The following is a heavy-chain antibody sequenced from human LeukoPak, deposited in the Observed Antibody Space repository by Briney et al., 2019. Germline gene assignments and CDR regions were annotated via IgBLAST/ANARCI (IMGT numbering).Heavy chain of an antibody. CDR2: ITSSGSAI. V-gene: IGHV3-48*03. Sequence: GGSLTLSCETSGCTFSSYEMNWVGQGPGKGLEWVSFITSSGSAIYYADSVRGRFTVSRDNAKNSLTLQMNSLRAEDAAVYFYARMGNLRVGAEDAIDIWGQGTLVSVSS. CDR3: ARMGNLRVGAEDAIDI. J-gene: IGHJ3*02. D-gene: IGHD1-26*01. CDR1: GCTFSSYE.